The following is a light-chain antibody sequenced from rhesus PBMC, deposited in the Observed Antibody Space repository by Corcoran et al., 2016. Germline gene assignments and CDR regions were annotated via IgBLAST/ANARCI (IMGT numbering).Light chain of an antibody. CDR3: WQGTHWYS. CDR1: QSLEQRNGKTY. Sequence: DVVMTQSPLSLPITPGQPASISCRSSQSLEQRNGKTYLSWYQQKPGQPPRLRIYKVSNRDLGVPERFSGSGAGKDLPLQISRLEAEDVGVYYCWQGTHWYSFGQGTKVEIK. V-gene: IGKV2-64*01. J-gene: IGKJ2*01. CDR2: KVS.